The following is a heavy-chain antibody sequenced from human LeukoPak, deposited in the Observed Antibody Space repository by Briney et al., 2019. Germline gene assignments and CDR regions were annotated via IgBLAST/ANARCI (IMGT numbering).Heavy chain of an antibody. CDR2: IYYSGST. J-gene: IGHJ4*02. D-gene: IGHD2-15*01. CDR1: GGSISSSSYY. CDR3: ARTRWLLPPDY. V-gene: IGHV4-39*01. Sequence: PSETLSLTCTVSGGSISSSSYYWGWIRQPPGKGLEWIGSIYYSGSTYYNPSLKSRVTISVDTSKNQFSLKLSSVTAADTAVYYCARTRWLLPPDYWGQGTLVTVSS.